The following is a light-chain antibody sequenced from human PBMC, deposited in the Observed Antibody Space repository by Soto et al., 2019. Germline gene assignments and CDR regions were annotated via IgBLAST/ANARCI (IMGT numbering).Light chain of an antibody. V-gene: IGKV1-9*01. CDR3: QQVKTFPPT. CDR1: QDIRSY. Sequence: DIQLTQSPSFLSASVGDRVTITCRASQDIRSYLDWYQRKPGKAPKLLIYASSYLQSGVPSRFTGSDSGTEFTLTSTGLQPEDFATYYCQQVKTFPPTFGQGTKLEVK. J-gene: IGKJ1*01. CDR2: ASS.